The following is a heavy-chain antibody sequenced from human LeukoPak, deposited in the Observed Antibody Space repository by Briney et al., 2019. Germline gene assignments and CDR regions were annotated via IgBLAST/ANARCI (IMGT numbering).Heavy chain of an antibody. Sequence: GGSLRLSCAASGFTVGSNYMSWVRQAPGRGLEWVSVMYSSGTTHYADSVKGRFTISRDNSKNMLYLQMNSLRAEDTAVYYCARGGYNWNDLHFWGQGTLVTVSS. J-gene: IGHJ4*02. D-gene: IGHD1-20*01. V-gene: IGHV3-66*01. CDR1: GFTVGSNY. CDR2: MYSSGTT. CDR3: ARGGYNWNDLHF.